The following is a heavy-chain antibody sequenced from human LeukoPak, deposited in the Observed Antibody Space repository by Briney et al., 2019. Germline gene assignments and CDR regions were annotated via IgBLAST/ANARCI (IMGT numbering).Heavy chain of an antibody. V-gene: IGHV4-59*08. CDR2: IYYGGRT. D-gene: IGHD6-19*01. CDR1: GGSISSYY. Sequence: SETLSLTCTVSGGSISSYYWSWVRQPPGKGLEWIGYIYYGGRTNYNPSLKGRVTISVDTSKNQFSLKLSSVTAADTAVYYCARRGSSGWYRFFDYWGQGTLVTVSS. CDR3: ARRGSSGWYRFFDY. J-gene: IGHJ4*02.